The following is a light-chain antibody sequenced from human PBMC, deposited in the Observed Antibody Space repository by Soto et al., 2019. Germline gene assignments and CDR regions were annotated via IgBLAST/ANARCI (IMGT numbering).Light chain of an antibody. V-gene: IGLV1-44*01. CDR1: NSNIASNT. J-gene: IGLJ1*01. Sequence: QSVLTQPPSASETPGQTVSISCSGSNSNIASNTVNWYQHLPGTAPKLLIYYNNQRPSGVPDRFSGSKSGTSASLPISGLQSEDESDYYCAAWDDTLKRYVFGTGTKVTVL. CDR2: YNN. CDR3: AAWDDTLKRYV.